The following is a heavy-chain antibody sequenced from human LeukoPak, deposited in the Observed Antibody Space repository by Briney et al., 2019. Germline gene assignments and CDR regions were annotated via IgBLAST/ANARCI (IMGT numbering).Heavy chain of an antibody. CDR3: ARDNCGNTPPGYYYGMDV. Sequence: PGGSLRLSCAASGFTVSSNYMSWVRQAPGKGLEWVSVIYSGGSTYYADSVKGRFTISRDNSKKTLYLQMNSLRAEDTAVYYCARDNCGNTPPGYYYGMDVWGQGTTVTVSS. J-gene: IGHJ6*02. V-gene: IGHV3-66*01. D-gene: IGHD1-20*01. CDR1: GFTVSSNY. CDR2: IYSGGST.